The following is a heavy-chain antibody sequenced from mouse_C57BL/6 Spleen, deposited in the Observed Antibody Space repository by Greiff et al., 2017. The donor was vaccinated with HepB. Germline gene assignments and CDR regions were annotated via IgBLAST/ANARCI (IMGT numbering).Heavy chain of an antibody. CDR1: GYTFTSYW. CDR2: IHPNSGST. D-gene: IGHD2-2*01. J-gene: IGHJ2*01. V-gene: IGHV1-64*01. Sequence: VQLQQSGAELVKPGASVKLSCKASGYTFTSYWMHWVKQRPGQGLEWIGMIHPNSGSTNYNEKFKSKATLTGDKSSSTAYMQLSSLTSEDSAVYSGARFWGYDPYYFDYWGQSTTLTVSS. CDR3: ARFWGYDPYYFDY.